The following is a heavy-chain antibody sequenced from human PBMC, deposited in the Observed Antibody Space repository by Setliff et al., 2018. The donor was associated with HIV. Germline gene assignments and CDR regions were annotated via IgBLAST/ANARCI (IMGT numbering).Heavy chain of an antibody. D-gene: IGHD6-6*01. CDR3: ARFSTSSGGTFDY. CDR1: GYSISSGYY. CDR2: IYHSGST. V-gene: IGHV4-38-2*02. Sequence: SETLSLTCTVSGYSISSGYYWGWIRQPPGKGLEWIGNIYHSGSTYYNPSLKSRVTISVDTSKNQFSLKLTSVTAADTAVYYCARFSTSSGGTFDYWGQGTLVTLSS. J-gene: IGHJ4*02.